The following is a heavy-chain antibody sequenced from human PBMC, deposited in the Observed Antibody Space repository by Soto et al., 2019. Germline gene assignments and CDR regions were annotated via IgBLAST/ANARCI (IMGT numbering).Heavy chain of an antibody. D-gene: IGHD6-13*01. CDR2: LSDSGGSI. CDR1: GFTFSSHA. J-gene: IGHJ4*02. CDR3: AKVSSSWYAGFFDL. V-gene: IGHV3-23*01. Sequence: EVPLLESGGGLVQPGGSLRLSCTASGFTFSSHAMTSVRQAPGKGLEWVSGLSDSGGSIYYADSVKGRFTISRDNSMNTLYLQMKTLRAEDTAVYYCAKVSSSWYAGFFDLWGQGTLVTVSS.